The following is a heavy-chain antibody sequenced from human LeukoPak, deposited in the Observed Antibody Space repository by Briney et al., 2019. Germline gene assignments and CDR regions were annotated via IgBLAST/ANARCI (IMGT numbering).Heavy chain of an antibody. J-gene: IGHJ4*02. Sequence: GGSLRLSCAASGFTVSNNYMSWVRQPPGKGLERVSVIYSGGRTYYADSVRGRYTISRDNSKNTLYLQMNSLRAEDTAVYYCAARIAMAGTISFDYWGQGTLVTVSS. CDR3: AARIAMAGTISFDY. V-gene: IGHV3-66*01. CDR1: GFTVSNNY. CDR2: IYSGGRT. D-gene: IGHD6-19*01.